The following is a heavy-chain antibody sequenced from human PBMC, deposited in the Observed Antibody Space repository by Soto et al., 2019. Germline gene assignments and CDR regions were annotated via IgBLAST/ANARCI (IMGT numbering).Heavy chain of an antibody. Sequence: ASVTGSCQASGYTITSYAMHWVRQDPGQRLEWMGWINAGNGNTKYSQKFQGRVTITRDTSASTAYMELSSLRSEDTAVYYCARSIVVVPAAISFGIDYWGQGTPVTVSS. CDR2: INAGNGNT. J-gene: IGHJ4*02. V-gene: IGHV1-3*01. D-gene: IGHD2-2*01. CDR3: ARSIVVVPAAISFGIDY. CDR1: GYTITSYA.